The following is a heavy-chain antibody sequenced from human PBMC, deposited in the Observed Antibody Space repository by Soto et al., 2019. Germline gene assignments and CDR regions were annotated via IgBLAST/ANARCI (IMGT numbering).Heavy chain of an antibody. V-gene: IGHV3-23*01. D-gene: IGHD3-3*01. Sequence: GGSLRLSCAASGFTFSSYAMTWVRQAPGKGLEWVSIINKNGDNIYYADSVKGRFTISRDNSKNTLYLHMNNLTAEETAIYYCAKAHNYDFWKGYFPSFDYWGRGILVTVSS. J-gene: IGHJ4*01. CDR3: AKAHNYDFWKGYFPSFDY. CDR1: GFTFSSYA. CDR2: INKNGDNI.